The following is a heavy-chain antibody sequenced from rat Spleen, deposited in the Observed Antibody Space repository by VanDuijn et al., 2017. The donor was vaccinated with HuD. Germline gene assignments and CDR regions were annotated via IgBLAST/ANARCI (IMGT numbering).Heavy chain of an antibody. Sequence: EVQLVEYGGGSVQPGRSLKLSCAASGFTFTKYDMAWVRQAPKKGLEWVATISYDGSTPNYRDSVKGRFTISRDDAKNTQYLQMDSLRSEDTATYYVAGPGVLRYWFAYWGLGTLVTVSS. CDR2: ISYDGSTP. V-gene: IGHV5-7*01. CDR3: AGPGVLRYWFAY. J-gene: IGHJ3*01. CDR1: GFTFTKYD. D-gene: IGHD1-11*01.